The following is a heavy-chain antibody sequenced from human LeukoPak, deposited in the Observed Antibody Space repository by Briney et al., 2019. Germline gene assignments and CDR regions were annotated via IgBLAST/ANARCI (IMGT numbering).Heavy chain of an antibody. D-gene: IGHD2-2*01. V-gene: IGHV4-34*01. CDR3: ARGISSN. CDR1: GGSFSGYH. Sequence: SETLSLTCAVYGGSFSGYHWSWIRQPPGKGLEWIGEINHSGSTNYNPSLKSRVTISVDTSKNQFSLKLSSVTAADTAVYYCARGISSNWGQGTLVTVSS. CDR2: INHSGST. J-gene: IGHJ4*02.